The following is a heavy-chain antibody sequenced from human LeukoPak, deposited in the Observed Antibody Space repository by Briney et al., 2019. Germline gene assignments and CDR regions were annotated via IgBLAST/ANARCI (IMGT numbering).Heavy chain of an antibody. Sequence: GGSLRLSCAASGFTFSSYGMHWVRQAPGKGLEWVAFIRYDGSNKYYADSVKGRFTISRDNSKNTLYLQRNSLRAEDTAVYYCARKGNGALEIWGQRTMVTVSS. J-gene: IGHJ3*02. CDR2: IRYDGSNK. D-gene: IGHD1-1*01. CDR1: GFTFSSYG. CDR3: ARKGNGALEI. V-gene: IGHV3-30*02.